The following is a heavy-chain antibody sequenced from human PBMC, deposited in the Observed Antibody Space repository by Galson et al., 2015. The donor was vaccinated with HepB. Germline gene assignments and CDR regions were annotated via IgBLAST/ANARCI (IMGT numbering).Heavy chain of an antibody. J-gene: IGHJ6*02. V-gene: IGHV3-30*18. CDR1: GFTFSSYG. Sequence: SLRLSCAASGFTFSSYGMHWVRQAPGKGLEWVAVISYDGSNKYYADSVKGRFTISRDNSKNTLYLQMNSLRAEDTAVYYCANAGGSYPPDYYYYGMDVWGQGTTVTVSS. CDR2: ISYDGSNK. CDR3: ANAGGSYPPDYYYYGMDV. D-gene: IGHD1-26*01.